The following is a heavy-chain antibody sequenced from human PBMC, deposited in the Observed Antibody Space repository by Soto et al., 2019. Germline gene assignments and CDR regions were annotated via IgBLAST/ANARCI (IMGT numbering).Heavy chain of an antibody. J-gene: IGHJ4*02. V-gene: IGHV4-30-4*01. CDR3: ASGPSADKVDF. D-gene: IGHD3-3*01. Sequence: QVQLQESGPGLVEPSQTLSLTCTVSGCSVSSGYYFWSWIRQSPGRGLEWNGHIYNSGSTYNNPSLRSRITISVDTSKNQFSLRLTSVIAADTAVYYCASGPSADKVDFWGQGTLVTVSS. CDR1: GCSVSSGYYF. CDR2: IYNSGST.